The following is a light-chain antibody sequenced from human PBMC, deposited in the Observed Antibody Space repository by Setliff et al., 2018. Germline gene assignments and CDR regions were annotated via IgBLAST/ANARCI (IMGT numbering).Light chain of an antibody. CDR2: DVS. CDR3: SSYTSSSTWV. J-gene: IGLJ1*01. V-gene: IGLV2-14*01. CDR1: SSDVGGYNY. Sequence: QSALTQPPSASGSPGQSATISCTGTSSDVGGYNYVSWYQQHPGKAPKLMIYDVSKRPSGVSNRFSGSKSGNTASLTISGLQAEDEADYYCSSYTSSSTWVFGTGTKVTVL.